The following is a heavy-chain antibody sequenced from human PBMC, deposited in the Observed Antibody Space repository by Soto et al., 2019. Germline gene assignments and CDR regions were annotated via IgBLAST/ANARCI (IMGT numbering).Heavy chain of an antibody. V-gene: IGHV2-5*01. CDR2: INWNDDK. Sequence: SGPTLVNPTQTLTLTCTFSGFSLSTSGVGVGWIRQPPGKALEWLALINWNDDKRYSPSLKSRLTIAKDTSKNQVVLNMTNMDPVDTATYFCARRPRYSNYVDYWGQGTLVTVSS. CDR1: GFSLSTSGVG. J-gene: IGHJ4*02. D-gene: IGHD4-4*01. CDR3: ARRPRYSNYVDY.